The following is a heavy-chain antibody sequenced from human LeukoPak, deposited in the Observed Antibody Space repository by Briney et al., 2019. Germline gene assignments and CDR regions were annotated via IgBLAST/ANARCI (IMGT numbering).Heavy chain of an antibody. Sequence: SETLSLTCTVSGGSISSYYWSWIRQPPGKGLEWIGYIYYSGSTNYNPSLKSRISMSRDTSKNQLSLELNSVTVADTAVYYCARIYCSGGSCYCDYWGQGTLVTVSS. CDR1: GGSISSYY. D-gene: IGHD2-15*01. CDR2: IYYSGST. J-gene: IGHJ4*02. V-gene: IGHV4-59*12. CDR3: ARIYCSGGSCYCDY.